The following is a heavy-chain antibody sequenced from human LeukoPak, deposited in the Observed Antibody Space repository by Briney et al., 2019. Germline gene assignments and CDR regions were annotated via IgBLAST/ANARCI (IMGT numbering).Heavy chain of an antibody. Sequence: SETLSLTCTVSGGSISSGGYYWSWIRQHPGKGLEWIGYFYYSGSTYYNPSLKSRVTISVDTSKNQFSLKLSSVTGADTAVYYCARAYYDFWSGSRFDYWGQGTLVTVSS. D-gene: IGHD3-3*01. CDR1: GGSISSGGYY. CDR3: ARAYYDFWSGSRFDY. J-gene: IGHJ4*02. CDR2: FYYSGST. V-gene: IGHV4-31*03.